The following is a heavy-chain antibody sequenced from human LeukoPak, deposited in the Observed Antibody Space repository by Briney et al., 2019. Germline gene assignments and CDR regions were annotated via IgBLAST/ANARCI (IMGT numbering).Heavy chain of an antibody. Sequence: GGSLRLSCAASGFIFSSYAMSWVRQAPGKGLEWVSVISGASGGNSYYADSVKGRFTISRDNSKNTLYLQMNSLRAEDTAVYYCARDTFAVFWGQGTTVTVSS. V-gene: IGHV3-23*01. J-gene: IGHJ6*02. CDR2: ISGASGGNS. CDR1: GFIFSSYA. D-gene: IGHD5/OR15-5a*01. CDR3: ARDTFAVF.